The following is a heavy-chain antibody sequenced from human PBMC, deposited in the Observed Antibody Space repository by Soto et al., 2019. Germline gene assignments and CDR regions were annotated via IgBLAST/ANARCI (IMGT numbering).Heavy chain of an antibody. Sequence: EVQLVESGGGLVQPGGSLRLSCAASGFTFSNYWMSWVRQAPGKGLEWVANIKQDGTEKNYVDSVRGRFTISRDNAKNSLALQMNRLTAEDTAVYYCARGAIWGQGTLVTVSS. V-gene: IGHV3-7*01. CDR1: GFTFSNYW. D-gene: IGHD2-2*01. J-gene: IGHJ4*02. CDR2: IKQDGTEK. CDR3: ARGAI.